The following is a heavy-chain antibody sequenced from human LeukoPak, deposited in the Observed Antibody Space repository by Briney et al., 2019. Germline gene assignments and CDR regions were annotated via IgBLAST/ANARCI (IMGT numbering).Heavy chain of an antibody. Sequence: SETLSLTCTVSGGSISSYYWSWIRQPPGKGLEWDGYIYYSGSTNYNPTLKSRVTISVDTSKNQFSLKLSSVTAADTAVYYCAREGSRGYCSSTSCPFDYWGQGTLVTVSS. CDR2: IYYSGST. CDR1: GGSISSYY. J-gene: IGHJ4*02. V-gene: IGHV4-59*01. CDR3: AREGSRGYCSSTSCPFDY. D-gene: IGHD2-2*01.